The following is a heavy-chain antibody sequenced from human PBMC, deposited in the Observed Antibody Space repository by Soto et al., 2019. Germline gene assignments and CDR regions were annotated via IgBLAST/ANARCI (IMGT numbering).Heavy chain of an antibody. D-gene: IGHD6-13*01. Sequence: QVQLVESGGGVVHPGRSLRLSCAASGFIFSDYAMHWVRQAPGKGLEWVAVISYGGDNKYYADSVRGRFAISRDNLKNTVDLQMNSLNPEDTAVYHCAKARHSTSWYGLEADFWGQGTLVTVSS. CDR1: GFIFSDYA. CDR2: ISYGGDNK. J-gene: IGHJ4*02. CDR3: AKARHSTSWYGLEADF. V-gene: IGHV3-30*09.